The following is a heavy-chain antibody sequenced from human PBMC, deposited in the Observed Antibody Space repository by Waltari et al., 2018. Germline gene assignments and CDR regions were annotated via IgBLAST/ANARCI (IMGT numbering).Heavy chain of an antibody. CDR1: GGTFSSYA. V-gene: IGHV1-69*13. CDR2: IIPIFGTA. CDR3: ARSNRGVRGRYNWFDP. J-gene: IGHJ5*02. D-gene: IGHD3-10*01. Sequence: QVQLVQSGAEVKKPGSSVKVSCKASGGTFSSYAISWVRQAPGQGLEWMGRIIPIFGTANYAQKFQGRVTITAEKPTSTADMELSSLRSEDTAGYYCARSNRGVRGRYNWFDPWGQGTLVTVSS.